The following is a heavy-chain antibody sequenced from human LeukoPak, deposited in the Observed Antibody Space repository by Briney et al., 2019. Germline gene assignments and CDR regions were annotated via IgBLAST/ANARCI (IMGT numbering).Heavy chain of an antibody. CDR1: GGSISPYY. V-gene: IGHV4-59*01. Sequence: PSETLSLTCTVSGGSISPYYWTWIRQPPGKGLEWIGYIYYTGSANYNPSLKSRVTISVDTSKNQFSLKLTSVTAADTALYYCARGYSSGRVDYWGQGTLVTVSS. D-gene: IGHD6-19*01. CDR3: ARGYSSGRVDY. CDR2: IYYTGSA. J-gene: IGHJ4*02.